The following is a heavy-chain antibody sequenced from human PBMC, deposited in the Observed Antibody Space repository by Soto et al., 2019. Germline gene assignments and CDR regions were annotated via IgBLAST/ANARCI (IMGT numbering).Heavy chain of an antibody. Sequence: ASVKVSCKASGYTFTSYAMHWVRQAPGQRLEWMGWINAGNGNTKYSQKFQGRVTITRDTSASAAYMELSSLRSEDTAVYYCARVKNCSGGSCYSGWFDPWGQGTLVTVSS. J-gene: IGHJ5*02. CDR3: ARVKNCSGGSCYSGWFDP. V-gene: IGHV1-3*01. CDR1: GYTFTSYA. D-gene: IGHD2-15*01. CDR2: INAGNGNT.